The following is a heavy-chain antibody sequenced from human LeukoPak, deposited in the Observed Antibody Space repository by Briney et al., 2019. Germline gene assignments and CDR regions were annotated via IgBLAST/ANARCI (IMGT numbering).Heavy chain of an antibody. CDR2: FDPEDGET. V-gene: IGHV1-24*01. J-gene: IGHJ4*02. D-gene: IGHD3-9*01. CDR3: AIVNHATYYEILTDPWGFFDY. CDR1: GYTLTELS. Sequence: GASVKVSCKVTGYTLTELSMHWVRQAPGKGLEWMGGFDPEDGETIYAQKFRGRVTMTEDTSTDTAYMELSSLRSEDTAVYYCAIVNHATYYEILTDPWGFFDYWGQGTLVTVSS.